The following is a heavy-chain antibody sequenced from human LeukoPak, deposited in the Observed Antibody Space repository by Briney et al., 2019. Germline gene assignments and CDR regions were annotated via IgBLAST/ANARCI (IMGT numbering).Heavy chain of an antibody. CDR3: ARNEARYGSGSYHDY. D-gene: IGHD3-10*01. V-gene: IGHV3-30*04. CDR2: ISYDGSNK. CDR1: GFTFSSYA. J-gene: IGHJ4*02. Sequence: GRSLRLSCAASGFTFSSYAMHGLRQAPGKGLGWVAVISYDGSNKYYADSVKGRFTISRDNSKNTLYLQMNSLRAEDTAVYYCARNEARYGSGSYHDYWGQGTLVTVSS.